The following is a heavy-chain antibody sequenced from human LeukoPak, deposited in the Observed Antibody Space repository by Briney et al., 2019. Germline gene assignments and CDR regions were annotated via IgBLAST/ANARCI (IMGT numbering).Heavy chain of an antibody. J-gene: IGHJ4*02. CDR3: ARDSAGNDY. CDR2: IKQDGSEK. Sequence: GGSLRLSCAASGFTFSSYTMSWVRQAPGKGLEWVANIKQDGSEKYYVDSVKGRFTISRDNAKNSLYLQMNSLRAEDTAMYYCARDSAGNDYWGQGTLVTVSS. D-gene: IGHD6-13*01. V-gene: IGHV3-7*01. CDR1: GFTFSSYT.